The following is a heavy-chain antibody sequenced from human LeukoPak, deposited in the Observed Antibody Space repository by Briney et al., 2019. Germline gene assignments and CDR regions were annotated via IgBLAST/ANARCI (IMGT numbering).Heavy chain of an antibody. V-gene: IGHV4-34*01. CDR3: ARVRIFGVVIEVGFDP. Sequence: PSETLSLTCAVYGGSFSGYYWSWIRQPPGKGLEWIGEINHSGSTNYNPSLKSRVTISVDTSKNQFSLKLSSVTAADTAVYYCARVRIFGVVIEVGFDPWGQGTLVTVSS. J-gene: IGHJ5*02. CDR1: GGSFSGYY. CDR2: INHSGST. D-gene: IGHD3-3*01.